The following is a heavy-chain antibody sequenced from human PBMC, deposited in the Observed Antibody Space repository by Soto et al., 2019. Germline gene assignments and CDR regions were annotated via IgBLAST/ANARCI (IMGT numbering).Heavy chain of an antibody. CDR2: IVVGSGNT. CDR1: GFTFTSSA. V-gene: IGHV1-58*01. CDR3: AADMYYYDSSGYLGFDY. J-gene: IGHJ4*02. Sequence: GASVKVSCKASGFTFTSSAVRWVRQARGQRLEWIGWIVVGSGNTNYAQKFQERVTITRDMSTSTAYMELSSLRSEDTAVYYCAADMYYYDSSGYLGFDYWGQGTLVTVSS. D-gene: IGHD3-22*01.